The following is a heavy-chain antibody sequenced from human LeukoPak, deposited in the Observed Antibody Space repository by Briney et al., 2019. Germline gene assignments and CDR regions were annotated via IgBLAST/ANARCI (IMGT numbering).Heavy chain of an antibody. D-gene: IGHD6-19*01. CDR1: GYTFTGYY. CDR2: INPNSGGT. J-gene: IGHJ3*02. CDR3: AAYSSGWQGDAFDI. Sequence: APVKVSCKASGYTFTGYYMHWVRQAPGQGLEWMGWINPNSGGTNYAQKFQGRVTMTRDTSISTAYMELSRLRSDDTAVYYCAAYSSGWQGDAFDIWGQGTMVTVSS. V-gene: IGHV1-2*02.